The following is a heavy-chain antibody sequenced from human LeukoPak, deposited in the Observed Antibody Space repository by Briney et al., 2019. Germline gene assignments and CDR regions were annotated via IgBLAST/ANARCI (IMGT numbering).Heavy chain of an antibody. J-gene: IGHJ6*03. Sequence: PGGSLRLSCAASGFTFSSYWMSWVRQAPGKGLEWVANIKQDGSEKYYVDSVKGRFTISRDNAKNSLYLQMNSLRAEDTAVYYCARHIVVVPAAIYMDVWGKGTTVTISS. CDR2: IKQDGSEK. CDR1: GFTFSSYW. D-gene: IGHD2-2*01. V-gene: IGHV3-7*01. CDR3: ARHIVVVPAAIYMDV.